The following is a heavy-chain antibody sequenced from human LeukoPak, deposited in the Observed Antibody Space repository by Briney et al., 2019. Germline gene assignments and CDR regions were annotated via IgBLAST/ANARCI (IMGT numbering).Heavy chain of an antibody. CDR3: ARFYCSSTSCYPAFDY. CDR1: GYTFTSYD. D-gene: IGHD2-2*01. V-gene: IGHV1-18*01. J-gene: IGHJ4*02. Sequence: GASVKVSCKASGYTFTSYDINWVRQAPGQGLEWMGWISAYNGNTNYAQKLQGRVTMTTDTSTSTAYMELRSLRSDDTAVYYCARFYCSSTSCYPAFDYWGQGTLVTVSS. CDR2: ISAYNGNT.